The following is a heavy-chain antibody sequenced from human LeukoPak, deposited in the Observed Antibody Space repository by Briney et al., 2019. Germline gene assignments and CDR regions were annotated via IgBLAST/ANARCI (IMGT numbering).Heavy chain of an antibody. CDR3: AGEMVGVAFGDY. V-gene: IGHV1-69*04. CDR2: IIPILGIA. Sequence: GSSVKVSCKASGGTFSSYAISWVRQAPGQGLEWMGRIIPILGIANYAQKFQGRVTITADKSTSTAYMELSSLRSEDTAVYYCAGEMVGVAFGDYWGQGTLVTVSS. J-gene: IGHJ4*02. CDR1: GGTFSSYA. D-gene: IGHD2-15*01.